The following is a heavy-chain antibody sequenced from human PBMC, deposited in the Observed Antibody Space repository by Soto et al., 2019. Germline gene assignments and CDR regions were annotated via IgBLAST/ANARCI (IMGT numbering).Heavy chain of an antibody. J-gene: IGHJ4*02. CDR1: GFSFSTAA. V-gene: IGHV3-73*01. D-gene: IGHD6-19*01. CDR3: TALVSIGSDY. CDR2: IRSKTNNDAT. Sequence: PGGSLRLACAASGFSFSTAAMPWVRQASGRGLEWIGRIRSKTNNDATMYSASVKGRLIIPRDDSKSTAYLEMTRLKYEDTAVYYCTALVSIGSDYWGQGSLVTVSS.